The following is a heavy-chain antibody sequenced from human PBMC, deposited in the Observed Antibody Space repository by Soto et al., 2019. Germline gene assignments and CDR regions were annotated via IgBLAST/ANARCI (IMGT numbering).Heavy chain of an antibody. V-gene: IGHV3-33*01. Sequence: GGSLRLSCTASGFTFSSYGMHWVRQAPGKGLEWVAVIWYDGSNKYYADSVKGRFTISRDNSKNTLYLQMNSLRAEDTAVYYCARDQRYSSSWYGGWGQGTLVTVSS. J-gene: IGHJ4*02. CDR1: GFTFSSYG. CDR3: ARDQRYSSSWYGG. CDR2: IWYDGSNK. D-gene: IGHD6-13*01.